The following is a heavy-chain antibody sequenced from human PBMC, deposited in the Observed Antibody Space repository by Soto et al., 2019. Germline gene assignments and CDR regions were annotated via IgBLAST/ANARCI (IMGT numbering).Heavy chain of an antibody. CDR2: ISSSSSYI. D-gene: IGHD3-22*01. CDR3: ARKMDYYDSSGPNDAFDI. V-gene: IGHV3-21*01. J-gene: IGHJ3*02. Sequence: PGGSLRLSCVDSGCTFSKYRTNWVRQAPGKGLEWVSSISSSSSYIYYADSVKGRFTISRDNAKNSLYLQMNSLRAEDTAVYYCARKMDYYDSSGPNDAFDIWGQGTMVTVSS. CDR1: GCTFSKYR.